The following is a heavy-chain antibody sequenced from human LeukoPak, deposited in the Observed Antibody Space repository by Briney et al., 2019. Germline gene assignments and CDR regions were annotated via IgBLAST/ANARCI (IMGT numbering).Heavy chain of an antibody. CDR3: ARDLYDSSGYYYQGNAFDI. CDR2: MYHSGST. V-gene: IGHV4-38-2*02. D-gene: IGHD3-22*01. J-gene: IGHJ3*02. Sequence: SETLSLTCTVSGYSISSGHYWGWIRQPPGKGLEWIGSMYHSGSTYYNPPLKSRVTISGDTSKNQFSLKLSSVTAADTAVYYCARDLYDSSGYYYQGNAFDIWGQGTMVTVSS. CDR1: GYSISSGHY.